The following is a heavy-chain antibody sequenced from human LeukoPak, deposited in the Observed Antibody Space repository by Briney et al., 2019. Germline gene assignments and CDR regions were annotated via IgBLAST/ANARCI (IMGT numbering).Heavy chain of an antibody. V-gene: IGHV3-30*04. D-gene: IGHD5-24*01. J-gene: IGHJ4*02. CDR3: ARDPSSNGYNYYFDY. CDR2: ISYDGSNK. CDR1: GFTFSSYA. Sequence: PGRSLRLSCAASGFTFSSYAMHWVRQAPGKGLEWVAVISYDGSNKYYADSVKGRFTISRDNSKNTLYLQMNSLRAEDTAVYYCARDPSSNGYNYYFDYWGQGTLVTVSS.